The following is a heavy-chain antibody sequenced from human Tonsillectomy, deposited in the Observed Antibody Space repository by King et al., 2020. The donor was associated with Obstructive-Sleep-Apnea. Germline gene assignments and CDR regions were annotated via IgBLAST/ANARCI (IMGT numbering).Heavy chain of an antibody. CDR1: GGSISSYY. J-gene: IGHJ4*02. Sequence: QLQESGPGLVKPSETLSLTCTVSGGSISSYYWSWIRQPPGKGLEWIGYIYYSGSTNYNPSLKSRVTISVDPSKNQFSLKLSSVTAADTAVYYCARGDSSGWHYYFDYWGQGTLVTVSS. CDR2: IYYSGST. V-gene: IGHV4-59*01. CDR3: ARGDSSGWHYYFDY. D-gene: IGHD6-19*01.